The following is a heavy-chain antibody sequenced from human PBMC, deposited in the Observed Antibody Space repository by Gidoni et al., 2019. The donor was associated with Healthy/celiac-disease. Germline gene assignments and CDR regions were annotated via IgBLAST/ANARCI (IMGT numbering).Heavy chain of an antibody. Sequence: VQLQESGPGLVKPSQTLSLTCTFPGGSIRSGGYYWSWIRQPPGKGPEWVGELYYSGSTYYNPSLKSLVTISVDTSKNQFSLKLSSVTAADTAVYYCARLRGVVVVPAAMDLGWGDPEETTDGDQNQYNWFDPWGQGTLVTVSS. CDR3: ARLRGVVVVPAAMDLGWGDPEETTDGDQNQYNWFDP. J-gene: IGHJ5*02. CDR1: GGSIRSGGYY. CDR2: LYYSGST. V-gene: IGHV4-31*01. D-gene: IGHD2-2*01.